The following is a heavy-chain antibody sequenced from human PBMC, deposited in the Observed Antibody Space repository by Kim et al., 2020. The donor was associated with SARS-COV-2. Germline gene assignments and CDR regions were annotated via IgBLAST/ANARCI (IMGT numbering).Heavy chain of an antibody. CDR3: VRDRMGGAFDI. CDR2: ITKTSTTI. D-gene: IGHD3-16*01. V-gene: IGHV3-48*02. J-gene: IGHJ3*02. Sequence: GGSLRLSCATSTFTFSAYDMNWVRQAPGKGLEWLSFITKTSTTIYYADSVRGRFTISRDNAKNSLYLQMNSLRDEDTAVYYCVRDRMGGAFDIWCQGTMVTVSS. CDR1: TFTFSAYD.